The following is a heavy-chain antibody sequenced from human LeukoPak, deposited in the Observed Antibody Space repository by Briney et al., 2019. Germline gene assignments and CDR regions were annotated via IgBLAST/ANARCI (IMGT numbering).Heavy chain of an antibody. Sequence: PGGSLRLSCAASGFRFNTYWMSWVRQAPGKGLEWVAVISYDGSNKYYADSVKGRFTISRDNSKNTLYLQMNSLRAEDTAVYYCAKVLADLLMGGDFDYWGQGTLVTVSS. J-gene: IGHJ4*02. CDR3: AKVLADLLMGGDFDY. V-gene: IGHV3-30*18. D-gene: IGHD3-16*01. CDR2: ISYDGSNK. CDR1: GFRFNTYW.